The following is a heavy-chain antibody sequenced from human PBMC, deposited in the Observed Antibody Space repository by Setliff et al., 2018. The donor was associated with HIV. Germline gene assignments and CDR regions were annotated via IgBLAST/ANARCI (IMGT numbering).Heavy chain of an antibody. V-gene: IGHV4-34*01. Sequence: SETLSLTCAVYGRSLSGYYWSWIRQPPGKGLEWIGEINQSGSTNYNPSHKSRVTISVDTSKNQFSLKLSSVTAADTAVYYCARGVNPTYYDFWSGNYMRKYYYYYMDVWGKGTTVTVSS. CDR1: GRSLSGYY. CDR3: ARGVNPTYYDFWSGNYMRKYYYYYMDV. D-gene: IGHD3-3*01. CDR2: INQSGST. J-gene: IGHJ6*03.